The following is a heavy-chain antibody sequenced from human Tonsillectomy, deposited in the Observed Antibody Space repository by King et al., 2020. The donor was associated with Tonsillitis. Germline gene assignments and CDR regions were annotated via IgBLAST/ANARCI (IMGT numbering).Heavy chain of an antibody. D-gene: IGHD3-22*01. J-gene: IGHJ6*03. CDR1: GDTFSIYG. CDR3: AGVSLDSSASYYSYYLYYMDV. V-gene: IGHV1-69*06. Sequence: VQLVQSGAEVKKPGSSVKVSCKASGDTFSIYGLNWVRQAPGQGLEWMGGIIPISGTTNFAQKFQGRVTITADKSTSTASMELSSLGSEDTAVYFCAGVSLDSSASYYSYYLYYMDVWGEGTTVTVSS. CDR2: IIPISGTT.